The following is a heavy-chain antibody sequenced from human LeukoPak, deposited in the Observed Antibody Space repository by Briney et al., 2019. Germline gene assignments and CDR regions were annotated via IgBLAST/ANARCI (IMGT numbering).Heavy chain of an antibody. J-gene: IGHJ4*02. V-gene: IGHV3-33*01. CDR1: GFTFSYYA. D-gene: IGHD3-10*01. CDR2: IWSDGSNK. CDR3: ARELFSSGSCPDG. Sequence: GRSLRLSCSASGFTFSYYAIHWVRQAPGKGLEWVALIWSDGSNKYYADSVKGRITISRDNSKNTVYLQMDSLRAEDTAVYYCARELFSSGSCPDGWGQGTLVTVSS.